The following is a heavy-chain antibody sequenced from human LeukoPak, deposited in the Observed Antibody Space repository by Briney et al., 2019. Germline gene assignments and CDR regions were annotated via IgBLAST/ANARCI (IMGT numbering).Heavy chain of an antibody. J-gene: IGHJ4*02. D-gene: IGHD2-15*01. CDR1: GGSISSSSYY. Sequence: PSETLSLTCTVSGGSISSSSYYWGWIRQPPGKGLEWIGSIYYSGSTYYNPSLKSRVTISVGTSKNQFSLKLSSVTAADTAVYYCARVTFHSPFEYGLSYDIVVVVAETYFDYWGQGTLVTVSS. CDR2: IYYSGST. CDR3: ARVTFHSPFEYGLSYDIVVVVAETYFDY. V-gene: IGHV4-39*07.